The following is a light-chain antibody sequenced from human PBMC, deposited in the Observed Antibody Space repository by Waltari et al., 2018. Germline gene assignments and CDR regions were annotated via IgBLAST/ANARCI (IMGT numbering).Light chain of an antibody. CDR1: SGHSSNV. CDR2: VNSDGST. V-gene: IGLV4-69*01. Sequence: QLVLTQSPSASASLGASVKPTCTLRSGHSSNVIAWHQQRPEKGPRYLMKVNSDGSTSKGDENPDRLSGSVSEGGHSLAISDLQTEDEADYYCQTGGHGAWAFGGGTKLTVL. CDR3: QTGGHGAWA. J-gene: IGLJ3*02.